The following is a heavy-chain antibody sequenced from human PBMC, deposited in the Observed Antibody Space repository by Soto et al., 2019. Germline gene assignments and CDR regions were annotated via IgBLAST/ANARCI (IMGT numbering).Heavy chain of an antibody. CDR3: ASLVVGYSSGWYPNYFDY. V-gene: IGHV5-51*01. Sequence: RGESLKISCKGSGYSFTSYWIGWVRQMPGKGLEWMGIIYPGDSDTRYSPSFQGQVTISADKSISTAYLQWSSLKASDTAMYYCASLVVGYSSGWYPNYFDYWGQGTLVTVSS. J-gene: IGHJ4*02. CDR1: GYSFTSYW. CDR2: IYPGDSDT. D-gene: IGHD6-19*01.